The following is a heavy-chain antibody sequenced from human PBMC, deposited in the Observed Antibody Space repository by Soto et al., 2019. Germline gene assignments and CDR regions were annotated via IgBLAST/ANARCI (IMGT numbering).Heavy chain of an antibody. J-gene: IGHJ6*02. Sequence: SVKVYCKASGFTFSSYVISWVRQAPGQGLEWMGGIIPIFGTANYAQKFQGRVTITADESTSTAYMELSSLRSEDTAVYYCARDLDYGDYFAYYGMDVWGQGTTVTVSS. CDR2: IIPIFGTA. D-gene: IGHD4-17*01. CDR1: GFTFSSYV. V-gene: IGHV1-69*13. CDR3: ARDLDYGDYFAYYGMDV.